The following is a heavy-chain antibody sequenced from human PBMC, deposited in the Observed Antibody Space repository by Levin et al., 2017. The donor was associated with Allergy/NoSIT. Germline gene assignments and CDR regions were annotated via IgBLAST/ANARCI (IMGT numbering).Heavy chain of an antibody. CDR3: ARRAWIGSGPYGVFDI. J-gene: IGHJ3*02. CDR1: GYTFGTYW. Sequence: GESLKISCKGSGYTFGTYWIAWVRQMPGNGLEWMGTIYPTDSDTRYSPSFQGEVTISADKSTNNAYLQWSGLRASDTAIYYCARRAWIGSGPYGVFDIWGQGTVVTVSS. V-gene: IGHV5-51*01. CDR2: IYPTDSDT. D-gene: IGHD4/OR15-4a*01.